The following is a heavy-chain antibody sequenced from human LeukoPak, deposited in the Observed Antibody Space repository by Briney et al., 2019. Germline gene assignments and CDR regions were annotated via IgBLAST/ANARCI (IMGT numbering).Heavy chain of an antibody. CDR1: GGSFSDYF. J-gene: IGHJ4*02. CDR3: ARGPIVGARNQIDY. CDR2: INHGGGT. D-gene: IGHD1-26*01. V-gene: IGHV4-34*01. Sequence: SETLSLTCAVYGGSFSDYFWNWIRQPPGKGLEWIGEINHGGGTRYNPSLKSRATISVDTSKKQFSLNLTSVTAADTAVYYCARGPIVGARNQIDYWGQGTLVTVSS.